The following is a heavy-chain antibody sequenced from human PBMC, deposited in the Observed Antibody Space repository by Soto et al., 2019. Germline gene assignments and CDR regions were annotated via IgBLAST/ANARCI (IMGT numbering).Heavy chain of an antibody. V-gene: IGHV1-46*01. CDR2: INPSGGST. Sequence: ASVKVSCKASGYTFTSYYMHWVRQAPGQGLEWIGIINPSGGSTSYAQKFQGRVTITRDTSASTAYMELSSLRSEDTAVYYCARDLMGYDSSGYYSTYNWFDHWGQGTLVTVSS. J-gene: IGHJ5*02. CDR3: ARDLMGYDSSGYYSTYNWFDH. CDR1: GYTFTSYY. D-gene: IGHD3-22*01.